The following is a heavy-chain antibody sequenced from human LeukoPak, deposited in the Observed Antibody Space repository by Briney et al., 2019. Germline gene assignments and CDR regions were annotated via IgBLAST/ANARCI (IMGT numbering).Heavy chain of an antibody. Sequence: PSQTLSLTCAVSGGSISSGGYYWSWIRQPPGKGLEWIGYIYYSGSTNYNPSLKSRVTISVDTSKNQFSLKLSSVTAADTAVYYCARDRVASYGMDVWGQGTTVTVSS. CDR2: IYYSGST. D-gene: IGHD5-12*01. V-gene: IGHV4-61*08. J-gene: IGHJ6*02. CDR1: GGSISSGGYY. CDR3: ARDRVASYGMDV.